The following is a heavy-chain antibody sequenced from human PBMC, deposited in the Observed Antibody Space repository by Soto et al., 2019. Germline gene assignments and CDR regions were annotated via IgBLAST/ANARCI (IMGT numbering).Heavy chain of an antibody. CDR1: GGTISSGTFY. CDR2: IYYSGST. D-gene: IGHD3-10*01. CDR3: ARQTQRLVRGLDYFDY. Sequence: PSETLSLTCSVSGGTISSGTFYWGWIRQPPGKGLEWIGSIYYSGSTYYNPSLKSRVTISVDTSKIQFSLKLSSVTAADTAVYYCARQTQRLVRGLDYFDYWGQGTLVTVSS. J-gene: IGHJ4*02. V-gene: IGHV4-39*01.